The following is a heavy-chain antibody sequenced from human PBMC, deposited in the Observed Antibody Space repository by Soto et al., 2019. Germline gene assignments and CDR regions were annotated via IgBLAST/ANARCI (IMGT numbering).Heavy chain of an antibody. CDR2: INTDGTYT. D-gene: IGHD1-20*01. CDR3: AGFGYDWNGWD. J-gene: IGHJ4*02. CDR1: GLGFRNYW. V-gene: IGHV3-74*01. Sequence: EMQLVESGGGLVQPGGSLRLSCVASGLGFRNYWVHWVRQAPGKGLEWVSRINTDGTYTSNADPVKGRFTISRDNAKNTLYLQMNSLRVEDTAVYFCAGFGYDWNGWDWGPGTLVTVSS.